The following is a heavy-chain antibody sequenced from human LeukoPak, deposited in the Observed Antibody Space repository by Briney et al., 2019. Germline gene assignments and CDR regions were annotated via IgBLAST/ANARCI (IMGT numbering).Heavy chain of an antibody. Sequence: NPAETLSLTCTVSGGSISSSSYYWGWIRQPPGKGLEWIGSFYYSGSTYYNPSLKSRVTISVDTSKNQFSLKLSSVTAADTAVYYCVVSDYGATPNRGGYIAFDIWGQGTMVTVSS. D-gene: IGHD4-17*01. CDR3: VVSDYGATPNRGGYIAFDI. CDR2: FYYSGST. CDR1: GGSISSSSYY. V-gene: IGHV4-39*01. J-gene: IGHJ3*02.